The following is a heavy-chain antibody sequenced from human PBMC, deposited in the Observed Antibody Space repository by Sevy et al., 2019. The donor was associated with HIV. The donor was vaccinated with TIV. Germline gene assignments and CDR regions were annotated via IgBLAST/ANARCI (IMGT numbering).Heavy chain of an antibody. D-gene: IGHD3-22*01. V-gene: IGHV3-23*01. J-gene: IGHJ3*02. CDR3: AGGRYDSSGSFDAFDI. Sequence: GGSLSLSCAVSGFTFSNYAMNWVRQAPGKGLEWVSTIYGSGGITYYADSVRGRFTISRDNSKNTLYLQMNSLRAEDTAVYYCAGGRYDSSGSFDAFDIWGQGTRVTVSS. CDR1: GFTFSNYA. CDR2: IYGSGGIT.